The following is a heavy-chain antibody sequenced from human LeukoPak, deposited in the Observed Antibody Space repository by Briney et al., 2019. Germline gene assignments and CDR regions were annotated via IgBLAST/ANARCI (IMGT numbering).Heavy chain of an antibody. D-gene: IGHD2-15*01. Sequence: PGGSLRLSCAASGFTFSSYWMSWVRQAPGKGLEWVANIKQDGSEKYYVDSVKGRFTISRDNAKNSLYLQMNSLRAEDTAVYYCASRYCSGGGCYSVRSYYYYMGVWGKGTTVTVSS. J-gene: IGHJ6*03. CDR1: GFTFSSYW. CDR3: ASRYCSGGGCYSVRSYYYYMGV. CDR2: IKQDGSEK. V-gene: IGHV3-7*01.